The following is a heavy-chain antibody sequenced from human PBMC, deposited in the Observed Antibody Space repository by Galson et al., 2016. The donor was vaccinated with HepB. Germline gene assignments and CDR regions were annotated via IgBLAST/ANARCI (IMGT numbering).Heavy chain of an antibody. D-gene: IGHD4-17*01. CDR3: TTDSPDYGDSDT. J-gene: IGHJ5*02. Sequence: LRLSCAASGFTFNNAWMSWVRQAPGKGLEWVGRIKSKTDGGTPDYAAPVKGRFTISRDDSKNTLYLQMNSLKTGDTAVYYCTTDSPDYGDSDTWGQGTLVTVSS. CDR1: GFTFNNAW. CDR2: IKSKTDGGTP. V-gene: IGHV3-15*01.